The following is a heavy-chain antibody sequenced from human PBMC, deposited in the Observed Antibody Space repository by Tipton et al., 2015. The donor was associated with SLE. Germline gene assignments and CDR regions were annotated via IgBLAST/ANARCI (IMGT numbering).Heavy chain of an antibody. Sequence: TLSLTCTVSGGSISSESYYWGWIRQPPGKGLEWIGSIFYTGSSYHNPSLMSRVTISVDTSKNQFSLKLSSVTAADTAVYHCASSYSSSWYYYYYYYMDVWGRGTTVTVSS. CDR2: IFYTGSS. J-gene: IGHJ6*03. CDR1: GGSISSESYY. CDR3: ASSYSSSWYYYYYYYMDV. D-gene: IGHD6-13*01. V-gene: IGHV4-39*01.